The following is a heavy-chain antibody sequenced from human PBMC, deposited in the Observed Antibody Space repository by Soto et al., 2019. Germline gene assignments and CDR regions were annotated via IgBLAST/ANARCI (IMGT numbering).Heavy chain of an antibody. D-gene: IGHD2-15*01. V-gene: IGHV1-69*13. CDR3: EREGEQTSGSGDSCKELYNWIDP. J-gene: IGHJ5*02. CDR1: GGTVTSYT. CDR2: IIPIFGST. Sequence: GASVKVSCKASGGTVTSYTITWVRQAPGQGLEWMGGIIPIFGSTTYAEKFQGRVTITADESTSTVYMELSSLRYEDTAVYYCEREGEQTSGSGDSCKELYNWIDPWGQGTLVTVSS.